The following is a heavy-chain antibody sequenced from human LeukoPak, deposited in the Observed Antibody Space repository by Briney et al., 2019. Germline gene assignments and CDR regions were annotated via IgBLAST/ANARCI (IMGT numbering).Heavy chain of an antibody. CDR2: ISAYNGNT. CDR3: ARDRGTMMSFLPY. CDR1: GYTFTGYY. J-gene: IGHJ4*02. V-gene: IGHV1-18*04. D-gene: IGHD3-22*01. Sequence: GASVKVSCKASGYTFTGYYMHWVRQAPGQGLEWMGWISAYNGNTNYAQKLQGRVTMTTDTSASTAYMELRSLRSDDTAVYYCARDRGTMMSFLPYWGQGTLVTVSS.